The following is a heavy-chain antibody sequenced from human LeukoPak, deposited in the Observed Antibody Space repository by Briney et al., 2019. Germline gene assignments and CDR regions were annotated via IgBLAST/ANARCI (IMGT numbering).Heavy chain of an antibody. CDR1: GFTFSSYA. D-gene: IGHD6-19*01. Sequence: PGGSLRLSCAASGFTFSSYAMSWVRQAPGKGLEWVSTLSGSGITTYYADSVKGRFTISRDNSKNTLYLQMNSLRAEDTAVYYCAKGIYSSGWSYFDYWGHGPLVTVSS. CDR2: LSGSGITT. J-gene: IGHJ4*01. V-gene: IGHV3-23*01. CDR3: AKGIYSSGWSYFDY.